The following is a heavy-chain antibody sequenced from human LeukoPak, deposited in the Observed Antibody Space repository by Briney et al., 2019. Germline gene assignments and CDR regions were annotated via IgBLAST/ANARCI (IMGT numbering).Heavy chain of an antibody. D-gene: IGHD1-26*01. J-gene: IGHJ4*02. CDR2: INPSGGST. Sequence: GASVKVSCKASGYTFTSYYMHWVRQAPGQGLEWMGIINPSGGSTTYAQKFQGRVTMTRDTSTSTVYMELSSLRSEDTAVYYCARGRVGATTWEINDYWGQGTLVTVSS. CDR1: GYTFTSYY. V-gene: IGHV1-46*01. CDR3: ARGRVGATTWEINDY.